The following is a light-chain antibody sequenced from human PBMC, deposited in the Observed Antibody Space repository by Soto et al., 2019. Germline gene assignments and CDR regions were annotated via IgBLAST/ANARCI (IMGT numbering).Light chain of an antibody. CDR1: QNINTF. CDR3: QQANTYPVT. V-gene: IGKV1-39*01. J-gene: IGKJ5*01. CDR2: GTS. Sequence: DIQMTQSPSSLSASVGDRVTITCRASQNINTFLNWYQQKPGKALKLLIYGTSSLQSGVPSRFSGSGSGTDFTLTISSLQPEDSATYYCQQANTYPVTFGQGTRLEIK.